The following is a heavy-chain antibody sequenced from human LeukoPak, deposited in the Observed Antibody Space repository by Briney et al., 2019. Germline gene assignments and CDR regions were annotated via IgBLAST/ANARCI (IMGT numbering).Heavy chain of an antibody. Sequence: ASVKVSCKASGGTFSGYAISWVRQAPGQGLEWMGRIIPILGIANYAQKFQGRVTITADKSTSTAYMELSSLRSEDTAVYYCARDLGVYYYDSSGYSPPTWGQGTLVTVSS. CDR1: GGTFSGYA. V-gene: IGHV1-69*04. CDR3: ARDLGVYYYDSSGYSPPT. CDR2: IIPILGIA. J-gene: IGHJ5*02. D-gene: IGHD3-22*01.